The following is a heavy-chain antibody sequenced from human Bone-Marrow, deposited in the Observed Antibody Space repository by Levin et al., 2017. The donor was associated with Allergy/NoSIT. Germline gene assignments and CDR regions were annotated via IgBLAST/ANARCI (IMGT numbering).Heavy chain of an antibody. CDR3: ARDVGRDLKAFYGLDA. CDR1: GYIFSDYP. Sequence: PGESLKISCNASGYIFSDYPLHWVRQAPGQGLEWMGRINARSGVTIYARNLQGRVTMTRDTSIRAAYMELSRLTSDDTAVYYCARDVGRDLKAFYGLDAWGQGTSVTVSS. J-gene: IGHJ6*02. CDR2: INARSGVT. V-gene: IGHV1-2*02.